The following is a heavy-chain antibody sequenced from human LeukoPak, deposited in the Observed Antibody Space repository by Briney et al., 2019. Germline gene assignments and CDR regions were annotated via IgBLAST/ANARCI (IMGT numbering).Heavy chain of an antibody. CDR3: AREESYYYDSSGYP. J-gene: IGHJ5*02. Sequence: GGSLRLSCAASGFTFSNYWLTWVRQAPGKGLEWVANIKHDGSVQYYLDSVKGRFTISRDNAKNSLYLQMNSLRAEDTAVYYCAREESYYYDSSGYPWGQGTLVTVSS. D-gene: IGHD3-22*01. CDR2: IKHDGSVQ. CDR1: GFTFSNYW. V-gene: IGHV3-7*01.